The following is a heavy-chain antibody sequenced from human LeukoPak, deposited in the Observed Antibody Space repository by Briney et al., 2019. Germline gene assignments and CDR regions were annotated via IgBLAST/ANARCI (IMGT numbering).Heavy chain of an antibody. CDR3: AKSGGYGLIDY. V-gene: IGHV4-39*01. CDR1: GVSISSSFYY. CDR2: IYYSGST. Sequence: SETLSLTCSVSGVSISSSFYYFGWIRQPPGTGLEWIGSIYYSGSTYYNASLKSRVTISLDTSRNQVSLKLNSVTATDTAVYYCAKSGGYGLIDYWGQGTLVSVSS. D-gene: IGHD1-26*01. J-gene: IGHJ4*01.